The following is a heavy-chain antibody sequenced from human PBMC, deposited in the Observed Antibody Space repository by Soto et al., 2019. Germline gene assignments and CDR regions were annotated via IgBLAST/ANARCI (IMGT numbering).Heavy chain of an antibody. Sequence: QVHLVESGGGVVQPGRSPRLACAASGFTFSSYGMHWVRQAPGKGLEWVAVISEDGRNEYYADSVKGRFTISRDNSKNSVYLQMNSLRAEDTAVYYCAKDRLVFCAGDCYPPSYFDYWGQGTLVTVSS. CDR3: AKDRLVFCAGDCYPPSYFDY. CDR2: ISEDGRNE. CDR1: GFTFSSYG. J-gene: IGHJ4*02. V-gene: IGHV3-30*18. D-gene: IGHD2-21*02.